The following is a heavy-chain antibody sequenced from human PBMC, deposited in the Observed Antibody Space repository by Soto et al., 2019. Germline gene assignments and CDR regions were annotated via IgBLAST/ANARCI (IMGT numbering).Heavy chain of an antibody. D-gene: IGHD1-26*01. CDR3: TRDWAYSHAS. V-gene: IGHV3-74*03. J-gene: IGHJ4*02. CDR1: GLSFSNTW. Sequence: VQLMQSGGGLVQPGESLRLSCAASGLSFSNTWMHWVRQSPGKGLVWISYINSDGTTTTYAESVTGRFSISRDNGKNTVYLQMSSLRVEDTAVYYCTRDWAYSHASWGQGTLVTVAS. CDR2: INSDGTTT.